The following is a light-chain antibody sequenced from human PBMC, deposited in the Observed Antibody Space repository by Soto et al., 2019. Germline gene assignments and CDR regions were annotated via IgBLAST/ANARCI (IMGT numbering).Light chain of an antibody. J-gene: IGKJ1*01. V-gene: IGKV3-11*01. CDR1: QSVSSN. CDR3: QQYSSSPWT. Sequence: IVLTQSPATLSLSTWERATLSCRARQSVSSNLAWYQQKPGQAPRLLIYDASNRATGIPARFSGSGSGTDFTLTISSLEPEDFAVYYCQQYSSSPWTFGQGTKVDI. CDR2: DAS.